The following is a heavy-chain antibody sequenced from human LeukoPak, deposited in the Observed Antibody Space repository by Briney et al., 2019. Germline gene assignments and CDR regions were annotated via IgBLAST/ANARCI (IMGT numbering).Heavy chain of an antibody. V-gene: IGHV3-30*18. D-gene: IGHD2-2*01. Sequence: GRSLRLSCAASGLTFSSYGMHWVRQAPGKGLEWVAVISYDGTIRNYADSVKCRFTISRDNSKNTLYLQMNSLTAEDTALYYCAKGGCSSTTCYLANPWGQGTLVTVSS. CDR2: ISYDGTIR. CDR1: GLTFSSYG. CDR3: AKGGCSSTTCYLANP. J-gene: IGHJ5*02.